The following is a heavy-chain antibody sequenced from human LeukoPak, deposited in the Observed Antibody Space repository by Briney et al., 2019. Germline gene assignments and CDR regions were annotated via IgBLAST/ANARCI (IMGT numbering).Heavy chain of an antibody. CDR3: ALGYCGGGSCYARKYFQH. CDR2: IYYSGSP. D-gene: IGHD2-15*01. J-gene: IGHJ1*01. Sequence: SETLSLTCTFSGGSISSGGYYWTWIRQHPGKGLEWIGYIYYSGSPYYNPSLKSRVTISVDTSKNQFSLRLSSVTAADTAVCYCALGYCGGGSCYARKYFQHWGQGTLVTVSS. V-gene: IGHV4-31*03. CDR1: GGSISSGGYY.